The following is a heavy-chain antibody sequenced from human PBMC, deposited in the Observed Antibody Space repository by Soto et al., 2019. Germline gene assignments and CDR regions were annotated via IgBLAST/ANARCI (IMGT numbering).Heavy chain of an antibody. CDR3: AKDNGFGESDV. J-gene: IGHJ6*02. CDR1: GYSFTSYG. D-gene: IGHD3-10*01. Sequence: QVQLVQSGAEVKKPGASVKVSCKASGYSFTSYGISWVRQAPGQGLEWMGWISAYNGNTNYAQKLQGRVTMTTDTPTSTDYMELRSLRSDDTAVYYCAKDNGFGESDVWGQGTTVTVSS. CDR2: ISAYNGNT. V-gene: IGHV1-18*01.